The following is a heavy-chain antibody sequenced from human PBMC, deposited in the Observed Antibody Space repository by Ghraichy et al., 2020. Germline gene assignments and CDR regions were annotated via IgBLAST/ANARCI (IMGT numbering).Heavy chain of an antibody. CDR3: AKGKGSSHYYYYGMDV. CDR2: ISGSGGST. CDR1: GFTFSSYA. D-gene: IGHD1-1*01. Sequence: GGSLRLSCAASGFTFSSYAMSWVRQAPGKGLEWVSAISGSGGSTYYADSVKGRFTISRDNSKNTLYLQMNSLRAEDTAVYYCAKGKGSSHYYYYGMDVWGQGTTVTVSS. J-gene: IGHJ6*02. V-gene: IGHV3-23*01.